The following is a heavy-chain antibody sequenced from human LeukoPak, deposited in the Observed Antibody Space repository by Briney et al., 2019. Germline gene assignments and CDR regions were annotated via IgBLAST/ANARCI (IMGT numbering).Heavy chain of an antibody. J-gene: IGHJ5*01. D-gene: IGHD1-1*01. Sequence: PGGSLRLSCAASGFTVSSNYMSWVRQAPGKGLEWVSVIYSGVSTYYADSVKGRFTISRDNSKNTLYLQMNSLRAEDTAVYYCARSSVQLWFEYWGQGTLVTVSS. V-gene: IGHV3-53*01. CDR3: ARSSVQLWFEY. CDR1: GFTVSSNY. CDR2: IYSGVST.